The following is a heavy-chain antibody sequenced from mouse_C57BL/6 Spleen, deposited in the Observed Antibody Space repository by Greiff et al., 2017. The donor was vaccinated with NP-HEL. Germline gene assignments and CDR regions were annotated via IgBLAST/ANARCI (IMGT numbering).Heavy chain of an antibody. CDR1: GYSITSGYY. V-gene: IGHV3-6*01. CDR3: ARDEWAFAY. D-gene: IGHD1-3*01. CDR2: ISYDGSN. J-gene: IGHJ3*01. Sequence: EVKLMESGPGLVKPSQSLSLPCSVTGYSITSGYYWNWIRQFPGNKLEWMGYISYDGSNNYNPSLKNRISITRDTSKNQFFLKLNSVTTEDTATYYCARDEWAFAYWGQGTLVTVSA.